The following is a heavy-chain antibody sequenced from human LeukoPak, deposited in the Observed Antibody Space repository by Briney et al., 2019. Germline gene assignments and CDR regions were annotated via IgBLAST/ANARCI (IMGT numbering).Heavy chain of an antibody. CDR1: GFMFDDYA. CDR2: ISAGGGST. CDR3: AREQFSHTSNYFDN. D-gene: IGHD5-24*01. Sequence: GGSLRISCAASGFMFDDYAMHWVRQAPGKGLEWVSLISAGGGSTFYADSVKGRFTISRDNNNNSLSLQMNSLTTEDTAFYYCAREQFSHTSNYFDNWGQGLLVTVSS. V-gene: IGHV3-43*02. J-gene: IGHJ4*02.